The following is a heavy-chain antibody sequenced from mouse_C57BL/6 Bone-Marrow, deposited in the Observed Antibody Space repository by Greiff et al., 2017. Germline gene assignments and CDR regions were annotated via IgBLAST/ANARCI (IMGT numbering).Heavy chain of an antibody. CDR2: ISYSGST. CDR1: GYSITSAY. J-gene: IGHJ4*01. CDR3: ARGGAMDY. Sequence: EVKLMESGPGLAKPSQTLSLTCSVTGYSITSAYWNWIRKFPGNKLEYMWYISYSGSTYYNPSLKSRISITRDTSKNQYYLQLNSVTTEDTATYDCARGGAMDYWGQGTSVTVSS. V-gene: IGHV3-8*01.